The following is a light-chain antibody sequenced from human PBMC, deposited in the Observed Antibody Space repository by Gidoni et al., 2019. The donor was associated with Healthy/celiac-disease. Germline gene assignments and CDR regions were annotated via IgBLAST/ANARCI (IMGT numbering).Light chain of an antibody. CDR1: SGSIASNY. Sequence: NFMLTQPHSVSESPGKTVTISCTRSSGSIASNYVQWYQQRPGSAPTTVIYADNQRPSGVPARFSGSIDSSSNSASLTISGLKTDDEADYYCQSYDSSNWVFGGGTKLTVL. CDR2: ADN. V-gene: IGLV6-57*04. CDR3: QSYDSSNWV. J-gene: IGLJ3*02.